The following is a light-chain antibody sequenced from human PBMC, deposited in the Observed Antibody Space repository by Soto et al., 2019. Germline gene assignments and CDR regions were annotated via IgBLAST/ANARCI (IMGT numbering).Light chain of an antibody. CDR2: GTS. CDR3: QQYSSSPIT. V-gene: IGKV3-20*01. CDR1: KTVNRYY. J-gene: IGKJ4*01. Sequence: TQSPSTLSLSPGERPNHSCTAGKTVNRYYLAWYQQKPGLAPRLLVYGTSNRATGIPARFSGGGSGTDFTLTITRLEPEDFAVYYCQQYSSSPITFGGGTKVDIK.